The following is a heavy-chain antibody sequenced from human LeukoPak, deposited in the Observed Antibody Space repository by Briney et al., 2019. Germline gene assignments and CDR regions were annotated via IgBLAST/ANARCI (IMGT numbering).Heavy chain of an antibody. V-gene: IGHV3-21*03. CDR1: GFTFSTYS. CDR2: ISGTSSYI. Sequence: PGGSLRLSCAASGFTFSTYSMNWVRQAPGKGLEWVPSISGTSSYIYYADSVKGRFTISRDNAKNSLYLQMNSLKTEDTAVYYCTTLSSIAALSGVDYWGQGTLVTVSS. J-gene: IGHJ4*02. CDR3: TTLSSIAALSGVDY. D-gene: IGHD6-6*01.